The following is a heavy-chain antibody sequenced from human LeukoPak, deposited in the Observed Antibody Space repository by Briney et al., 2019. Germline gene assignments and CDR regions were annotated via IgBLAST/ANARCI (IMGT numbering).Heavy chain of an antibody. CDR1: GGSIHNNY. CDR3: ARLGEYSSSGDY. V-gene: IGHV4-59*08. CDR2: MYSSGKS. D-gene: IGHD6-6*01. Sequence: SGTLSLTCTVSGGSIHNNYWSWIRQPPGKGLEWIGSMYSSGKSDYSPTLKNRVTMSIDTSKNQFSLKLTSVTAADTAVYYCARLGEYSSSGDYWGQGTLVTVSS. J-gene: IGHJ4*02.